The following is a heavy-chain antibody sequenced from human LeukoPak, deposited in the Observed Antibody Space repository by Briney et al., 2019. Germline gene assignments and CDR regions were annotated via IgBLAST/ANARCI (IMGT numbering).Heavy chain of an antibody. CDR1: GFTLSSYW. CDR3: ASQQWLLSDFDY. Sequence: GGSLRLSCAASGFTLSSYWMSWVRQAPGKGLEWVANIKQDGSDKYYVDSVKGRFTISRDNAKNSLYLQMNSLRAEDTAVYYCASQQWLLSDFDYWGQGTLVTVSS. V-gene: IGHV3-7*01. CDR2: IKQDGSDK. D-gene: IGHD6-19*01. J-gene: IGHJ4*02.